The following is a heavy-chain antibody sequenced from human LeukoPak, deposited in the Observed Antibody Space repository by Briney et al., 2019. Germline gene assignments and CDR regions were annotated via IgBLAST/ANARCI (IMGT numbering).Heavy chain of an antibody. CDR1: GFTFSSYW. J-gene: IGHJ4*02. CDR2: INTDGSST. CDR3: ARRGYSNFALDY. V-gene: IGHV3-74*01. Sequence: GGSLRLSCAASGFTFSSYWMHWVRQAPGKGLVWVSRINTDGSSTNYADSVKGRFTISRDNAKNTLYLQMNSLRAEDTAVYYSARRGYSNFALDYWGQGTLVTVSS. D-gene: IGHD4-11*01.